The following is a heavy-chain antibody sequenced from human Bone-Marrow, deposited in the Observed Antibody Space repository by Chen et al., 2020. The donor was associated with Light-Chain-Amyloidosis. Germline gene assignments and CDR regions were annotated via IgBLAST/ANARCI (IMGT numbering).Heavy chain of an antibody. D-gene: IGHD3-10*01. Sequence: QVQLVQSGAEVKKPGSSVKVSCKASGGTFSSYVISWVRQAPGQGPEWMGAIIPMFDTTNYAQKFQGRVTITADTSTSTAYMELSSLRSEDTAVYYCARDVTMGYGSPSPLDYWGQGTLVTVSS. CDR3: ARDVTMGYGSPSPLDY. CDR2: IIPMFDTT. V-gene: IGHV1-69*06. CDR1: GGTFSSYV. J-gene: IGHJ4*02.